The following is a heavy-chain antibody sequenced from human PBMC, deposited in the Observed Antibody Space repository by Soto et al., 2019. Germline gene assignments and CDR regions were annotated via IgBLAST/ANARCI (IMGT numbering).Heavy chain of an antibody. CDR3: AKNGEDSSCWLTYWYFDL. CDR1: GFTFSSYA. CDR2: ISGSGGST. Sequence: EVQLLESGGGLVQPGGSLRLSCAASGFTFSSYAMSWVRQAPGKGLEWVSAISGSGGSTYYADSVKGRVTISRDNSKNTLYLQMNSLRAEDTAVYYCAKNGEDSSCWLTYWYFDLWGRGTLVTVSS. D-gene: IGHD6-13*01. V-gene: IGHV3-23*01. J-gene: IGHJ2*01.